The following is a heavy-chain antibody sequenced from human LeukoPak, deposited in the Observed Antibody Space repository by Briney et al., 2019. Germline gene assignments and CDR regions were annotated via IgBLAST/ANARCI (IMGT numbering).Heavy chain of an antibody. CDR1: GGSISSYY. CDR3: ARAGGSGILPDY. V-gene: IGHV4-59*01. CDR2: IYYSGST. Sequence: PSETLSLTCTVSGGSISSYYWSWIRQPPGKGLEWIGYIYYSGSTNYNPSLKSRVTISVDTSKNQFSLKLSSVTAADTAVYYCARAGGSGILPDYWGQGTLVTVSS. D-gene: IGHD3-10*01. J-gene: IGHJ4*02.